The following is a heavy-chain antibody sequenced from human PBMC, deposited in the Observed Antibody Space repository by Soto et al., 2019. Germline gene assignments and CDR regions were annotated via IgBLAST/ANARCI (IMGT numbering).Heavy chain of an antibody. Sequence: ASVKVSCKASGGTFSSYTISWVRQAPGQGLEWMGRIIPILGIANYAQKFQGRVTITADKSTSTAYMELRSLRSEDTAVYYCARGVGVVLSGVYFDYWGQGTLVTVSS. CDR1: GGTFSSYT. V-gene: IGHV1-69*02. J-gene: IGHJ4*02. CDR3: ARGVGVVLSGVYFDY. CDR2: IIPILGIA. D-gene: IGHD3-16*01.